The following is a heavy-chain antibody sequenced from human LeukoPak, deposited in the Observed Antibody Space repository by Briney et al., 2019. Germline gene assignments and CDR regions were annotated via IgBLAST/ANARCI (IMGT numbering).Heavy chain of an antibody. D-gene: IGHD3-22*01. V-gene: IGHV4-39*07. CDR1: GGSISSSSYY. CDR2: IYYSGST. J-gene: IGHJ5*02. CDR3: ARDAHDYYDSSGYYFSPRNWFDP. Sequence: SETLSLTCTVSGGSISSSSYYWGWIRQPSGKGLEWIGSIYYSGSTYYNPSLKSRVTISVDTSKNQFSLKLSSVTAADTAVYYCARDAHDYYDSSGYYFSPRNWFDPWGQGTLVTVSS.